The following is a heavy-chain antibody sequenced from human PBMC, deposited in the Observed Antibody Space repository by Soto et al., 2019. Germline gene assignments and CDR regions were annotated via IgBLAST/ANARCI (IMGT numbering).Heavy chain of an antibody. Sequence: GGSLRLSCAASGFTFSSYGMHWVRQAPGKGLEWVAVVSNDGNTKYYADSVKGRFAISRHNPKNTLFLQMNSLRTQDTAVYYCAKLRSSSWTQYGFDVWGHGTMVTVS. CDR2: VSNDGNTK. CDR1: GFTFSSYG. J-gene: IGHJ3*01. CDR3: AKLRSSSWTQYGFDV. V-gene: IGHV3-30*18. D-gene: IGHD6-13*01.